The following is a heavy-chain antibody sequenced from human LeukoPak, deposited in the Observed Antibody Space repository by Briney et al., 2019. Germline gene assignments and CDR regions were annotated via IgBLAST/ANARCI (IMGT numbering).Heavy chain of an antibody. V-gene: IGHV1-2*02. Sequence: ASVKVSCKASGYTFTGYYMHWVRQAPGQGLEWMGWINPNSGGTNYAQKFQGRVTMTRDTSISTAYMELSRLRSDDTAVYYCARRPRYSSGHYYDLWGQGTLVTVSS. CDR1: GYTFTGYY. CDR2: INPNSGGT. J-gene: IGHJ4*02. CDR3: ARRPRYSSGHYYDL. D-gene: IGHD3-22*01.